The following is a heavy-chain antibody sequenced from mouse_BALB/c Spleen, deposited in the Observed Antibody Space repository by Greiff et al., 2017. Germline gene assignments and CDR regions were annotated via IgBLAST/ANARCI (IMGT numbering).Heavy chain of an antibody. CDR2: INPYYGST. CDR3: ARLEGRAYAMDY. J-gene: IGHJ4*01. CDR1: GYSFTDYI. Sequence: VQLQQTGPELVKPGASVKISCKASGYSFTDYIMLWVKQSHGKSLEWIGNINPYYGSTSYNLKFKGKATLTVDKSSSTAYMQLNSLTSEDSAVYYCARLEGRAYAMDYWGQGTSVTVSS. V-gene: IGHV1-39*01. D-gene: IGHD3-3*01.